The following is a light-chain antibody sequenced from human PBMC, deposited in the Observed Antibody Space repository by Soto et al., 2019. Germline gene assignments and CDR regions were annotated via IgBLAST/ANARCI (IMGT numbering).Light chain of an antibody. J-gene: IGKJ5*01. CDR3: QQYEDWPIT. Sequence: DIVMAQSPATLSVSPGERVTLSCRASQSVSTHLAWYQQKPGQAARLLIYGGSTRATDLPARFSGSGSGTEFTLTITSLQSEDLAVYYCQQYEDWPITFGQGTRLEI. V-gene: IGKV3-15*01. CDR2: GGS. CDR1: QSVSTH.